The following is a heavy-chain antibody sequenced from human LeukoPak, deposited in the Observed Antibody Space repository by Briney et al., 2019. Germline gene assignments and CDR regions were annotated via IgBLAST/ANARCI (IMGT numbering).Heavy chain of an antibody. CDR1: GYTFTGYY. CDR3: ARVATLLRGAFDI. Sequence: GASVKVSCKASGYTFTGYYMHWVRQAPGQGLEWMGRINPNSGNTNYAQKLQGRVTMTTGTSTSTAYMELRSLRSDDTAVYYCARVATLLRGAFDIWGQGTMVTVSS. V-gene: IGHV1-2*06. D-gene: IGHD2-15*01. J-gene: IGHJ3*02. CDR2: INPNSGNT.